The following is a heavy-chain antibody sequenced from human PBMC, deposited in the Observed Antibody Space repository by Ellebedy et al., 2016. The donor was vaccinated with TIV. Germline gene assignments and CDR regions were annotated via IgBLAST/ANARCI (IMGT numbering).Heavy chain of an antibody. Sequence: GESLKISXAASGFTFSSYVIHWVRQAPGKGLEWVAVILHDGSKTYYTDSVKGRFTISRDDSKNTLYLQMNSLRVEDTAVYYCAREYYYDRSASPSFYFDYWGQGTLVTVSS. D-gene: IGHD3-22*01. V-gene: IGHV3-30-3*01. CDR2: ILHDGSKT. CDR3: AREYYYDRSASPSFYFDY. CDR1: GFTFSSYV. J-gene: IGHJ4*02.